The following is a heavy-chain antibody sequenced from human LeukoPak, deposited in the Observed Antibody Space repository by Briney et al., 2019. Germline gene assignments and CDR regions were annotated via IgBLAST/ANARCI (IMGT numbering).Heavy chain of an antibody. CDR1: GFTFSSYG. D-gene: IGHD3-22*01. Sequence: GGSLRLSCAASGFTFSSYGMSWVRQAPGKGLEWVSAISGSGGSTYYADSVKGRFTISRDNSKNTLYLQMNSLRAEDTAVYYCAKDPSSYYYDSSGLLGFDYWGQGTLVTVSS. CDR3: AKDPSSYYYDSSGLLGFDY. J-gene: IGHJ4*02. V-gene: IGHV3-23*01. CDR2: ISGSGGST.